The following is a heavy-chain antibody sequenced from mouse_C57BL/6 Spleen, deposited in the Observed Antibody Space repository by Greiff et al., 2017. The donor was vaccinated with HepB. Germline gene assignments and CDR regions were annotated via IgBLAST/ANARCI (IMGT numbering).Heavy chain of an antibody. CDR1: GYSFTSYY. CDR2: IYPGSGNT. D-gene: IGHD2-10*02. CDR3: ARGYGKGDYFDY. Sequence: VQLQQSGPELVKPGASVKISCKASGYSFTSYYIHWVKQRPGQGLEWIGWIYPGSGNTKYNEKFKGKATLTADTSSSTAYMQLSSLTSEDSAVYYCARGYGKGDYFDYWGQGTTLTVSS. V-gene: IGHV1-66*01. J-gene: IGHJ2*01.